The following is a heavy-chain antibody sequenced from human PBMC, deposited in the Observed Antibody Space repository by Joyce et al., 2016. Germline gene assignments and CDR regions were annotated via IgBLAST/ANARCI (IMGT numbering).Heavy chain of an antibody. CDR1: GGSVSRGGYY. D-gene: IGHD3-10*01. Sequence: QVQLQESGPGLVKASQTLSLTCSVSGGSVSRGGYYWTWIRQYPGKGLECIGYIYYSGSTHYSPSLKSRVSISLDTSENQFSLNLSSVTVADTAVYYCARGGVRFGELLDYWGQGILVTVSS. CDR2: IYYSGST. V-gene: IGHV4-31*03. J-gene: IGHJ4*02. CDR3: ARGGVRFGELLDY.